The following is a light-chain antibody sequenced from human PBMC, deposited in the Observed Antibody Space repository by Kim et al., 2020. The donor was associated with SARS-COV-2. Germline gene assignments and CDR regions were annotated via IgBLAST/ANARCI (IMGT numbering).Light chain of an antibody. Sequence: DIQMTQSPSSLSASVGDRVTITCRASQIISNYLNWYQQKPWRAPKLLIYAASSLQSGVPSRFSGSGSGTDFTLTINSLQPEDFATYYCHQTYSTPRPFGQGTKLEI. V-gene: IGKV1-39*01. CDR2: AAS. CDR3: HQTYSTPRP. CDR1: QIISNY. J-gene: IGKJ1*01.